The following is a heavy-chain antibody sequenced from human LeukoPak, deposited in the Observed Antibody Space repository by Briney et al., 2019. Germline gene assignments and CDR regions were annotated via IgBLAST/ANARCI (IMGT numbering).Heavy chain of an antibody. J-gene: IGHJ4*02. CDR3: AKDKGVTSLDY. CDR2: IRHDESNK. D-gene: IGHD3-10*01. V-gene: IGHV3-30*02. CDR1: GLTFSSCG. Sequence: PGGSLRLSCVASGLTFSSCGMHWVRQAPGKGLEWVAFIRHDESNKYYADSVKGRFTISRDNSKNTLYLQMSSLRADDTAVYYCAKDKGVTSLDYWGQGTLVTVSS.